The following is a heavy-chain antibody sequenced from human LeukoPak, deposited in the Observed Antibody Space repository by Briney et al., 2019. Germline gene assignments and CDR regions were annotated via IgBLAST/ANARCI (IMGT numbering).Heavy chain of an antibody. Sequence: GGSLRLSCAASGFAFDDYAMHWVRQAPGKGLEWISLISGDGYYTYYGDSVKGRFTISRDNSKNSLYLQLNSLRTEDTALYYCAKVLRYFDSSSAGYYYYGMDVWGQGTTVTVSS. CDR1: GFAFDDYA. D-gene: IGHD3-9*01. CDR2: ISGDGYYT. V-gene: IGHV3-43*02. J-gene: IGHJ6*02. CDR3: AKVLRYFDSSSAGYYYYGMDV.